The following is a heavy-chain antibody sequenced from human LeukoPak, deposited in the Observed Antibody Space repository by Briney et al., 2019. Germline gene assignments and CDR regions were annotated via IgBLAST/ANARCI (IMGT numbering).Heavy chain of an antibody. CDR1: GGSISSYY. Sequence: SETLSLTCTVSGGSISSYYWSWIRQSAGKGLEWIGRIYTSGSTNYNPSLKSRVTMSVDTSKNQFSLKLSSVTAADTAVYYCARYSYGHYYYYMDVWGKGTTVTVSS. D-gene: IGHD5-18*01. CDR2: IYTSGST. CDR3: ARYSYGHYYYYMDV. J-gene: IGHJ6*03. V-gene: IGHV4-4*07.